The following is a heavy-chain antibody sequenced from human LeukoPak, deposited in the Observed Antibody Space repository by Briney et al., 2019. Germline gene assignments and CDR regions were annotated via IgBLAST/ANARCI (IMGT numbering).Heavy chain of an antibody. D-gene: IGHD4-23*01. CDR1: GDSISSTNYY. Sequence: PSETLSLTCTVSGDSISSTNYYWGWIRQPPGKGLEWIGSIYYSGSTYYNPSLESRVTISVDTSKNQFSLKLSSVTAADTAVYYCARALYGGNSVDHAFDIWGQGTMVTVSS. J-gene: IGHJ3*02. CDR3: ARALYGGNSVDHAFDI. V-gene: IGHV4-39*07. CDR2: IYYSGST.